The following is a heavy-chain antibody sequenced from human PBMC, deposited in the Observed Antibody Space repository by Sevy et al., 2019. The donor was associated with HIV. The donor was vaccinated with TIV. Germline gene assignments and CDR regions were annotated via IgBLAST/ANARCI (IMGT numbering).Heavy chain of an antibody. D-gene: IGHD5-12*01. CDR2: IIPIFGLV. Sequence: ASVKVSCKASGGTFNSCAFSWVRQAPGQGLEWMGGIIPIFGLVNNAQKFQGRFTITADGSTSTVYMELSSLRSEDTALYYCASVILSVSGIPLPLDSWGQGTLVTVSS. J-gene: IGHJ4*02. V-gene: IGHV1-69*13. CDR3: ASVILSVSGIPLPLDS. CDR1: GGTFNSCA.